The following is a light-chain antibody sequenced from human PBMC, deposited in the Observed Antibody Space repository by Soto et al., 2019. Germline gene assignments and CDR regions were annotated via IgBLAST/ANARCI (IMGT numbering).Light chain of an antibody. CDR2: DAS. CDR3: QQRRYWPLT. Sequence: EIVLTPSPATLSLSPGERAILSCRASQSVSSYLAWYEQKPGQAPRLLIYDASKRATGIPARFSGSGSGTDFALTISSLEPEDFAVYYCQQRRYWPLTFGGGTKVEIK. CDR1: QSVSSY. V-gene: IGKV3-11*01. J-gene: IGKJ4*01.